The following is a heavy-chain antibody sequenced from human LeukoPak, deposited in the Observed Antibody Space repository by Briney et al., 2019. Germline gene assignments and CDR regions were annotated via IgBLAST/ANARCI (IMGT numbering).Heavy chain of an antibody. Sequence: GGSLRLSCAASGFTFSTYSMNWVRQAPGKGLEWVSSISGSSSYIYYADSVKGRFTISRDNAKNSLYLQMNSLRAEDTAVYYCARDLTGAWFGEFFFDYWGQGTLVTVSS. J-gene: IGHJ4*02. CDR1: GFTFSTYS. CDR3: ARDLTGAWFGEFFFDY. D-gene: IGHD3-10*01. V-gene: IGHV3-21*01. CDR2: ISGSSSYI.